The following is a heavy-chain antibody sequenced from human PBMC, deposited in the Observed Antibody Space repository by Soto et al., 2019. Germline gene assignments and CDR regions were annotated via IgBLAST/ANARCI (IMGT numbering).Heavy chain of an antibody. CDR1: GGSVSGASYY. D-gene: IGHD3-10*01. J-gene: IGHJ4*02. V-gene: IGHV4-61*01. CDR3: ARGLDFYGSGSPDLNGY. CDR2: INHGGAT. Sequence: SETLSLTCTVSGGSVSGASYYWSWIRQVPGQGLEWIGNINHGGATNYNLSLKTRATISVDTSKTQFSLRVTSVTSADTAVYYCARGLDFYGSGSPDLNGYWGQGTLVTVSS.